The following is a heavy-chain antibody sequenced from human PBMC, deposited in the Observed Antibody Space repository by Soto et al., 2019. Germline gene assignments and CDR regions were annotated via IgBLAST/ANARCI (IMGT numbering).Heavy chain of an antibody. CDR3: AINADV. V-gene: IGHV4-59*08. CDR2: VFNSGST. J-gene: IGHJ6*02. CDR1: GASISGHF. Sequence: QVQLQESGPGLVKPSETLSLTCTVSGASISGHFWSWIRQPPGQGLEWIAYVFNSGSTYNPSLRSRVTISVDTPKNQLSLELRSVIAADSAIYYCAINADVWGQGTTVTVSS.